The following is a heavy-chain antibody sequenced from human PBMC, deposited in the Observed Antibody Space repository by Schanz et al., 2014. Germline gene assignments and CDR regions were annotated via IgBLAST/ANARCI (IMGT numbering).Heavy chain of an antibody. D-gene: IGHD5-12*01. CDR2: ITYNGGTI. J-gene: IGHJ4*02. CDR3: ARKVVATIGGYYDN. CDR1: GITFSSHS. Sequence: EVQLLESGGGLVQPGGSLRLSCAASGITFSSHSFNWVRQAPGKGLEWISYITYNGGTIYYADSVRGRFTISRDNAENTLFLQMNSLRAEDTAVYYCARKVVATIGGYYDNWGQGTLVIVSS. V-gene: IGHV3-48*01.